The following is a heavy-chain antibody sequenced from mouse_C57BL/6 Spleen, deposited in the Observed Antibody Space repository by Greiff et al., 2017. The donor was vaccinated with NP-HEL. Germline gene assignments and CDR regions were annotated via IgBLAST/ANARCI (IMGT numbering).Heavy chain of an antibody. V-gene: IGHV2-2*01. CDR2: IWSGGST. CDR3: ARESPITTVVGCYAMGD. CDR1: GFSLTSYG. J-gene: IGHJ4*01. Sequence: VQLQQSGPGLVQPSQSLSITCTVSGFSLTSYGVHWVRQSPGKGLEWLGVIWSGGSTDYNAAFISRQSISKDNSKSQVFFNMTSLQADDTAIYYCARESPITTVVGCYAMGDRGKGTSVTVSS. D-gene: IGHD1-1*01.